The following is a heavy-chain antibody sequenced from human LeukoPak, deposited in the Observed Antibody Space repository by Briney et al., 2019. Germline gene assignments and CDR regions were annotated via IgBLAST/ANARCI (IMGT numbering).Heavy chain of an antibody. V-gene: IGHV3-30*04. Sequence: GGSLRLSCAASGFTFSSYAVHWVRQAPGKGLEWVAVISYDGRNKYYADSVKGRFTVSRDDFTNTLYLQMDSLRAEDTAVYYCARERGSGSYVYYYYAMDVWGQGTTVTVSS. CDR1: GFTFSSYA. J-gene: IGHJ6*02. CDR3: ARERGSGSYVYYYYAMDV. D-gene: IGHD3-10*01. CDR2: ISYDGRNK.